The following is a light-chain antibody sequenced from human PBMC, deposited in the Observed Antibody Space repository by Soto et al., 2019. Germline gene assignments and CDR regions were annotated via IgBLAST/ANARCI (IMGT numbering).Light chain of an antibody. CDR3: QQYAIRPPVT. Sequence: EVVMTQSPATLSVSPGERATLSCRSSQSVRNGLAWYQQKPGQPHRLLIYDASTMATGIPARFSGSGFGTEFTLTISSLQSEDFAVYYSQQYAIRPPVTFGQGTRLDIE. J-gene: IGKJ5*01. V-gene: IGKV3-15*01. CDR1: QSVRNG. CDR2: DAS.